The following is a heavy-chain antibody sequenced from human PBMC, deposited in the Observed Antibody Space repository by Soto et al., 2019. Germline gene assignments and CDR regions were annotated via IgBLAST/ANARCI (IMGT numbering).Heavy chain of an antibody. CDR1: GFTFNNYG. CDR3: ARDGGYGDYEYSWFDP. Sequence: QVQLVESGGGVVQPGRSLRLSCAASGFTFNNYGIHWVRQAPGKGLEWVAVISYDGSNKYYADSVKGRFTISRDNSKNTLYLQMNSLRAEDTAVYYCARDGGYGDYEYSWFDPWGQGTLVTVSS. D-gene: IGHD4-17*01. CDR2: ISYDGSNK. J-gene: IGHJ5*02. V-gene: IGHV3-30*03.